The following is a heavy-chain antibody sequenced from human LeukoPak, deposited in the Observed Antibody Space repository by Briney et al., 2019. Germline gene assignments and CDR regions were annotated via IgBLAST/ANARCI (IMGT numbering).Heavy chain of an antibody. V-gene: IGHV1-69*06. J-gene: IGHJ3*02. CDR2: IIPIFGTA. Sequence: ASVKVSCKASGGTFSSYAISWVRQAPGQGLEWMGGIIPIFGTANYAQKFQGRVTITADKSTSTAYMELSSLRSEDTAVYYCATDSYYYDSSGYYHDAFDIWGQGTMVTVSS. CDR3: ATDSYYYDSSGYYHDAFDI. D-gene: IGHD3-22*01. CDR1: GGTFSSYA.